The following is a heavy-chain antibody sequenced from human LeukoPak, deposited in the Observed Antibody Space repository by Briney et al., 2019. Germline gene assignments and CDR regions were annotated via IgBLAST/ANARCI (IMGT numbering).Heavy chain of an antibody. D-gene: IGHD3-10*01. CDR3: ARQGYYGSGRVPSI. Sequence: SETLSLTCAVSGGSFSGYYWSWIRQPAGKGLEWIGRIYTSGSTNYNPSLKSRVTISVDTSKNQFSLKLSSVTAADTAVYYCARQGYYGSGRVPSIWGQGTMVTVSS. CDR1: GGSFSGYY. CDR2: IYTSGST. V-gene: IGHV4-4*07. J-gene: IGHJ3*02.